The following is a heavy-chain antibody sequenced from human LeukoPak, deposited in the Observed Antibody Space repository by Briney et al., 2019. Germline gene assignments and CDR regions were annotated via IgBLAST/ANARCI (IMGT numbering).Heavy chain of an antibody. J-gene: IGHJ5*02. CDR3: ARAGKYDFWSGYSARFDP. Sequence: SGGSLRLSCAASGFTFSSYWMSWVRQAPGKGLEWVANIKQDGSEKYYVDSVKGRFTISRDNAKNSLYLQMNSLRAEDTAVYYCARAGKYDFWSGYSARFDPWGQGTLVTVSS. CDR1: GFTFSSYW. CDR2: IKQDGSEK. D-gene: IGHD3-3*01. V-gene: IGHV3-7*01.